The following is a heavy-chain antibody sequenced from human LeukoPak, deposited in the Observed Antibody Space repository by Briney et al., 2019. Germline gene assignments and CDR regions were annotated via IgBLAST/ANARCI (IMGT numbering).Heavy chain of an antibody. D-gene: IGHD5-18*01. J-gene: IGHJ3*02. V-gene: IGHV4-31*03. Sequence: PSQTLSLTCTVSGGSISSGAYYWSWLRQHPGKGLEWIGYIYYSGSTYYNPSLKSRVTISVDTSKNQFSLKLSSVTAADTAVYYCARVETAGKGAFDIWGQGTMVTVSS. CDR2: IYYSGST. CDR1: GGSISSGAYY. CDR3: ARVETAGKGAFDI.